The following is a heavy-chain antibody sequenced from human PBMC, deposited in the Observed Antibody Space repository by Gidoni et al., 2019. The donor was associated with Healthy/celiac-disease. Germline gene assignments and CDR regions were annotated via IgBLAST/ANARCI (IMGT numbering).Heavy chain of an antibody. CDR3: ARGVRDSYFDY. Sequence: QVQLQQWGAGLLKPSETLSLTCAVYGGSFSGYYWSWIRQPPGKGLEWIGEINHSGSTNYNPSLKSRVTISVDTSKNQFSLKLSSVTAADTAVYYCARGVRDSYFDYWGQGTLVTVSS. D-gene: IGHD3-10*01. CDR1: GGSFSGYY. V-gene: IGHV4-34*01. J-gene: IGHJ4*02. CDR2: INHSGST.